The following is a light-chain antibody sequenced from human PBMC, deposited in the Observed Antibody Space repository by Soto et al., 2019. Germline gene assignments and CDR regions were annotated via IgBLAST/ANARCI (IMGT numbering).Light chain of an antibody. J-gene: IGKJ1*01. Sequence: EIVLTQSPGTLSLSPGERATLSCRASQSVSSSYLAWYQQKPGQAPRLLIYGASSRATGIPDRFSGSGSGTYFTLTISSLEPADFAVYYCQQYGSSPTFGEGTNVEIK. V-gene: IGKV3-20*01. CDR2: GAS. CDR1: QSVSSSY. CDR3: QQYGSSPT.